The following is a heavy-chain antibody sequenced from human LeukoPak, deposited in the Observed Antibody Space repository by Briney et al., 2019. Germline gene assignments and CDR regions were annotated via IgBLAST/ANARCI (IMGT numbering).Heavy chain of an antibody. J-gene: IGHJ6*03. CDR2: ISYDGSNK. Sequence: PGGSLRLSCAASGFTFSSYAMHWVRQAPGKGLEWVAVISYDGSNKYYADSVKGRFTISRDNSKNTLYLQMNRLRAEDTAVYYCARRGPDSIAVAGILYYYYYYMDVWGKGTTVTVSS. CDR3: ARRGPDSIAVAGILYYYYYYMDV. D-gene: IGHD6-19*01. CDR1: GFTFSSYA. V-gene: IGHV3-30*01.